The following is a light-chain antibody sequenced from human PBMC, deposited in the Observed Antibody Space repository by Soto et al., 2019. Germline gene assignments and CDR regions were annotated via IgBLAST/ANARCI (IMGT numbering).Light chain of an antibody. CDR3: QQYGSSPPYT. CDR2: GAS. Sequence: EIVLTQSPGTLSLSPGERAALSCRASHSVSSSYLAWYQQKPGQAPRLLIYGASSRATGIPDRFSGSGSGPDFTLTISRLEPEDFAVYYCQQYGSSPPYTFGQGTKLEIK. CDR1: HSVSSSY. J-gene: IGKJ2*01. V-gene: IGKV3-20*01.